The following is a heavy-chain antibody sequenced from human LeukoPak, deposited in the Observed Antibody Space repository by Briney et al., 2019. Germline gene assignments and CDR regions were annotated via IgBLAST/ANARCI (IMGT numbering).Heavy chain of an antibody. J-gene: IGHJ4*02. CDR3: ATGNGWNFDY. D-gene: IGHD6-19*01. CDR1: GFTFSSYD. CDR2: IGTAGDT. Sequence: GGSLRLSCAASGFTFSSYDMHWVRQATREGLEWVSAIGTAGDTYYPGSVKGRFTISRENAKNSLYLQMNSLRAGDTAVYYCATGNGWNFDYWGQGTLVTVYS. V-gene: IGHV3-13*04.